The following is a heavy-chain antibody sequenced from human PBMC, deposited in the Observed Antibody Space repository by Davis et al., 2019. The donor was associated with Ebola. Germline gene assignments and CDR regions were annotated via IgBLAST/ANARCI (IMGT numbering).Heavy chain of an antibody. V-gene: IGHV1-69*04. D-gene: IGHD4-17*01. CDR3: ANFDYGVANSRFDY. CDR1: GGTFSSYA. Sequence: SVKVSCKASGGTFSSYAISWVRQAPGQGLEWMGRIIPILGIANYAQKFQGRVTITADKSTSTAYMELSSLRSEDTAVYYCANFDYGVANSRFDYWGQGTLVTVSS. CDR2: IIPILGIA. J-gene: IGHJ4*02.